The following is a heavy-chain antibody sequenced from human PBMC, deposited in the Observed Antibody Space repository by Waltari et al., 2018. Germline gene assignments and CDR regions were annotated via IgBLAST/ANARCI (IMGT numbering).Heavy chain of an antibody. D-gene: IGHD7-27*01. CDR1: GFTFSSYS. CDR3: ARGGWGFYLDD. CDR2: ISSSGSYT. J-gene: IGHJ4*02. Sequence: EVLLVESGGGLVKPGGSLRLSCAASGFTFSSYSMNWVRQAPGKGLGWVSSISSSGSYTHYVDSVKGRFTISRDNAKNSLYLQMNTLRAEDTAVYYCARGGWGFYLDDWGQGTLVTSSS. V-gene: IGHV3-21*02.